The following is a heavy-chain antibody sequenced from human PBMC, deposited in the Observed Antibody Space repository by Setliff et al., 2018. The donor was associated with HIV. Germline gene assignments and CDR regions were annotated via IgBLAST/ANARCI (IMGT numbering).Heavy chain of an antibody. Sequence: GGSLRLSCAASGFTFSRYAMTWVRQAPGKGLEWLSVISGSSESTHYADSVKGRFTISRDNSKNTLYLQINSLRADDTAVYYCASTRFGGPAAAAVVGGRIDFDNWGRGTLVTVSS. D-gene: IGHD2-15*01. CDR1: GFTFSRYA. CDR2: ISGSSEST. J-gene: IGHJ4*02. V-gene: IGHV3-23*01. CDR3: ASTRFGGPAAAAVVGGRIDFDN.